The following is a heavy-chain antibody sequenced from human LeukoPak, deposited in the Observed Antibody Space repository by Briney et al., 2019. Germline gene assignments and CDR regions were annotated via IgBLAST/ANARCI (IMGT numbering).Heavy chain of an antibody. CDR3: ARDLRGLGYDSSGYHY. V-gene: IGHV1-18*01. Sequence: ASVKVSCKASGYSFTSYGISWVRQAPGQGLEWMGWISAYNGNTNYAQKLQGRVTMTTDTSTSTAYMELRSLRSDDTAVYSCARDLRGLGYDSSGYHYWGQGTLVTVSS. CDR1: GYSFTSYG. J-gene: IGHJ4*02. D-gene: IGHD3-22*01. CDR2: ISAYNGNT.